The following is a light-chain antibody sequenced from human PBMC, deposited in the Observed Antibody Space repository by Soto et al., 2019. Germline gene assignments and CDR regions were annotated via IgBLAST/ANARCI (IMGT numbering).Light chain of an antibody. V-gene: IGLV1-40*01. J-gene: IGLJ1*01. CDR3: QSYDSTLYARYV. CDR2: GNI. CDR1: SSNIGAGYD. Sequence: QPVLTQPPSVSGAPGQRVTISCTGSSSNIGAGYDVHWYQQRPGTAPKLLIFGNINRPSGVPDRFSGSKSGTSASLAITGLQDADEGDYYCQSYDSTLYARYVFGTGTKLTVL.